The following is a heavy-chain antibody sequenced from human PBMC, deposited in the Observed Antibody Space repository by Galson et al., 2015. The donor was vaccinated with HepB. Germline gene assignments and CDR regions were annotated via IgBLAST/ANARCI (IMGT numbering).Heavy chain of an antibody. CDR2: IFSNDEK. CDR1: GFSLSNARMG. V-gene: IGHV2-26*01. J-gene: IGHJ5*02. Sequence: ALVKPTQTLTLTCTVSGFSLSNARMGVSWIRQPPGKALEWLAHIFSNDEKSYSTSLKSRLTISKDTSKSQVVLTMTNMDPVDTATYYCARIRDSSGWYGDPWGQGTLVTVSS. D-gene: IGHD6-19*01. CDR3: ARIRDSSGWYGDP.